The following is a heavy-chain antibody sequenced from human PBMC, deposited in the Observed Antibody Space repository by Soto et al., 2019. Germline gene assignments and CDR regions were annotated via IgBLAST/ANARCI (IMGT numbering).Heavy chain of an antibody. CDR2: INPNSGGT. Sequence: GASVKVSCKASGYTFTGYYMHWVRQAPGQGLEWMGWINPNSGGTNYAQKFQGRVTMTRDTPISTAYMELSRLRSDDTAVYYCARVGYDFWSGPRGFGYYYGMDVWGQGTTVTVSS. V-gene: IGHV1-2*02. J-gene: IGHJ6*02. CDR1: GYTFTGYY. CDR3: ARVGYDFWSGPRGFGYYYGMDV. D-gene: IGHD3-3*01.